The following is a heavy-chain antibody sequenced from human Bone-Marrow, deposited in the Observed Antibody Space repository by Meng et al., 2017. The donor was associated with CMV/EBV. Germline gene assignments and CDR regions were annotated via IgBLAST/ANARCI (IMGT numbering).Heavy chain of an antibody. Sequence: GESLKISCAASGFTFSSYAMNWVRQAPGKGLEWVSGISGSGGSTYDADSVKGRFTISRDNSKNTLYLQMNSLRAEDTAVYYCAKGDLPTDYWGQGTLVTVSS. J-gene: IGHJ4*02. CDR2: ISGSGGST. CDR3: AKGDLPTDY. V-gene: IGHV3-23*01. CDR1: GFTFSSYA. D-gene: IGHD2-21*01.